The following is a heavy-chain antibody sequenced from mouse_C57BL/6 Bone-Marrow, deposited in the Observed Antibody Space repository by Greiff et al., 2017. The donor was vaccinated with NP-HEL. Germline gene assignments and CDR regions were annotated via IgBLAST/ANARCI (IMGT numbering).Heavy chain of an antibody. CDR2: ITHSGET. CDR1: GFPITSGYY. J-gene: IGHJ4*01. V-gene: IGHV12-3*01. CDR3: AGDRCYYYGSREGAMDY. D-gene: IGHD1-1*01. Sequence: VQVVESGPGLVKPSQSLFLTCSITGFPITSGYYWIWIRQSPGKPLEWMGYITHSGETFYNPSLQSPISITRETSKNQFFLQLNSVTTEDTAMYYCAGDRCYYYGSREGAMDYWGQGTSVTVSS.